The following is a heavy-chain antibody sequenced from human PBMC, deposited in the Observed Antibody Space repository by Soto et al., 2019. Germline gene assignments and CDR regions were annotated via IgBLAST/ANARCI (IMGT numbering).Heavy chain of an antibody. Sequence: QVQLVQSGAEVKKPGASVKVSCKASGYIFTSYYIHCVRQAPGQGLEWMGRINPSGGSTTYAQKFKDRVTMTRDTSTSTVYMELNSLRSEDTAVYYCARGYCSSSSCSSDNWFDPWGQGTLVTVSS. D-gene: IGHD2-2*01. CDR3: ARGYCSSSSCSSDNWFDP. CDR2: INPSGGST. CDR1: GYIFTSYY. J-gene: IGHJ5*02. V-gene: IGHV1-46*01.